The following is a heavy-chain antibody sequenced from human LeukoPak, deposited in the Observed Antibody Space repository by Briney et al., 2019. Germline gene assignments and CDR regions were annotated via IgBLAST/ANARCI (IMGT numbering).Heavy chain of an antibody. CDR3: ARQGYSAYEILDY. CDR1: GGSISSYY. J-gene: IGHJ4*02. Sequence: PSGTLSLTCTVSGGSISSYYWSWIRQPPGKGLEWIGYIYYSGSTNYSPSLKSRVTISVDTSKNQFSLKPSSVTAADTAVYYCARQGYSAYEILDYWGQGTLVTVSS. D-gene: IGHD5-12*01. V-gene: IGHV4-59*08. CDR2: IYYSGST.